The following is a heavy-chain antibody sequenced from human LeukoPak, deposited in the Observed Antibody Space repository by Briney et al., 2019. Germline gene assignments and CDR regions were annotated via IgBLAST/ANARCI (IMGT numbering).Heavy chain of an antibody. CDR1: GFTFSSYA. D-gene: IGHD2-2*02. CDR3: AKGGYCSSTSCYTGLNYYYYGMDV. J-gene: IGHJ6*02. V-gene: IGHV3-23*01. Sequence: GGSLRLSCAASGFTFSSYAMSWVRQAPGKGLEWVSAISGSGGSTYYADSVKGRFTISRENSKNTLYLQMNSLRAEDTAVYYCAKGGYCSSTSCYTGLNYYYYGMDVWGQGTTVTVSS. CDR2: ISGSGGST.